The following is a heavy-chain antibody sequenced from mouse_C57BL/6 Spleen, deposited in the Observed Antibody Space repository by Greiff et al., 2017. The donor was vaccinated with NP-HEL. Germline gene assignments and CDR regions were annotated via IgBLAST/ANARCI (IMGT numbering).Heavy chain of an antibody. J-gene: IGHJ4*01. CDR3: ARSSAMDY. V-gene: IGHV1-26*01. CDR2: INPNNGGT. CDR1: GYTFTDYY. Sequence: VQLQQSGPELVKPGASVKISCKASGYTFTDYYMNWVKQSHGKSLEWIGDINPNNGGTSYNQKFKGKATLTVEKSSSTVYLELSRLTSDDSAVYYCARSSAMDYWGQGTSVTVSS.